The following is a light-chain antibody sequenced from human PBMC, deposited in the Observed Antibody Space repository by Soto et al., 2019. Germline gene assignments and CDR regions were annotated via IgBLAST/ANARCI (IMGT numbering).Light chain of an antibody. CDR3: SVYTKTSTPVV. CDR2: DVN. CDR1: SNDIGAYNY. V-gene: IGLV2-14*01. Sequence: QSVLTQPASVSGSPGQSITISCTGTSNDIGAYNYVSWYQQSPDKAPKLLIYDVNNRPSGVSTRFSGSKSGNTASLTISWLQAVDEANFYCSVYTKTSTPVVFGGGTKVTVL. J-gene: IGLJ3*02.